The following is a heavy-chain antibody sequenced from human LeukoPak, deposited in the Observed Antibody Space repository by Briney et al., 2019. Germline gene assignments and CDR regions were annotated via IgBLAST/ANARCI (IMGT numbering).Heavy chain of an antibody. CDR3: ARFRHIDGMDV. V-gene: IGHV3-21*01. CDR1: GFTFSSYS. Sequence: GGSLRLSCAASGFTFSSYSMNWVRQAPGKGLEWVSSISSSSSYIYYADSVKGRFTIPRDNAKNSLYLQMNSLRAEDTAVYYCARFRHIDGMDVWGQGTTVTVSS. J-gene: IGHJ6*02. D-gene: IGHD2-21*01. CDR2: ISSSSSYI.